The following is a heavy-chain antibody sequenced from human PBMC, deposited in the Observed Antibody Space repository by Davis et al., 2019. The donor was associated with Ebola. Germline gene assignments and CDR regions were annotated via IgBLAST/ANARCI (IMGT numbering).Heavy chain of an antibody. Sequence: AASVKVSCKASGYTFTSYGISWVRQAPGQGLEWMGWISAYNGNTNYAQKLQGRVTMTTDTSTSTAYMELRSLRSDDTAVYYCARGVTMVRDLNWFDPWGQGTLVTVSS. CDR3: ARGVTMVRDLNWFDP. J-gene: IGHJ5*02. D-gene: IGHD3-10*01. CDR2: ISAYNGNT. CDR1: GYTFTSYG. V-gene: IGHV1-18*01.